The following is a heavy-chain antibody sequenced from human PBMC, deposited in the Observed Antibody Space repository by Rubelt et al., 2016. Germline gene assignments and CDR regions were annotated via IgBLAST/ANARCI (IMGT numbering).Heavy chain of an antibody. CDR3: ARGLGLGYSSSWFNWFDP. D-gene: IGHD6-13*01. Sequence: QVQLVQSGAEVKKPGASVKVSCTASGYTFTSYAMHWVRQAPGQRLEWMGWINAGKGNTKYSQKFQGRVTITRDTSASTAYTELSSLRSEDTAVYYCARGLGLGYSSSWFNWFDPWGQGTLVTVSS. J-gene: IGHJ5*02. CDR1: GYTFTSYA. V-gene: IGHV1-3*01. CDR2: INAGKGNT.